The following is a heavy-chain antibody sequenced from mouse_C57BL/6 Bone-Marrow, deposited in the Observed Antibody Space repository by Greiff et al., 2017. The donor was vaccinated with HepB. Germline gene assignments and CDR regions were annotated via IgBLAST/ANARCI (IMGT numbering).Heavy chain of an antibody. J-gene: IGHJ2*01. V-gene: IGHV1-54*01. CDR1: GYAFTNYL. Sequence: QVQLQQSGAELVRPGTSVKVSCKASGYAFTNYLIEWVKQRPGQGLEWIGVINPGSGGTNYNEKFKGKATLTADKSSSTAYMQLSSLTSEDSAVYFCASRNWDLDYWGQGTTLTVSS. D-gene: IGHD4-1*01. CDR2: INPGSGGT. CDR3: ASRNWDLDY.